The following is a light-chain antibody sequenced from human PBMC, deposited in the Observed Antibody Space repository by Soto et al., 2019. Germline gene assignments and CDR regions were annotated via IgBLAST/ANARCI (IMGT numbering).Light chain of an antibody. CDR2: SAS. J-gene: IGKJ1*01. CDR3: QQSYSSPWT. V-gene: IGKV1-39*01. Sequence: DIQMTQSPSSLSASVGDRVTITCRASQTITNYLNWYQQKPGKAPQLLIYSASTLLSGVPSRFTGGGSGTDFTLTIDSLQPEAFATYYCQQSYSSPWTFGQGTKVEIK. CDR1: QTITNY.